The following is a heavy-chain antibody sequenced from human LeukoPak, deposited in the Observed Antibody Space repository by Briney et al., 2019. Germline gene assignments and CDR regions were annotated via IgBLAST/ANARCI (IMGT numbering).Heavy chain of an antibody. CDR2: ISAYSGNT. CDR3: ARVIVRGILNWFDP. D-gene: IGHD3-10*01. V-gene: IGHV1-18*01. Sequence: ASVKVSCKASGCTFTNYGISWVRQAPGQGLEWMGWISAYSGNTNYAQKFQGRVTMTTDTSTSTAYMELRSLKSDDTAVYYCARVIVRGILNWFDPWGQGTLVTVSS. CDR1: GCTFTNYG. J-gene: IGHJ5*02.